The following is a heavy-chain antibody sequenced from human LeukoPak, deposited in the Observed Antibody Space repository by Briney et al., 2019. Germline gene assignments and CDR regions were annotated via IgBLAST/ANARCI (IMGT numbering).Heavy chain of an antibody. V-gene: IGHV3-30*04. Sequence: PGRSLRLSCAASGFTFSSYAMHWVRQAPGKGLEWVAVISYDGSNKYYADSVKGRFTISRDNSKNTLYLQMNSLRAEDTAVYYCARAGNSIAVAGTLGFDPWGQGTLVTVSS. CDR3: ARAGNSIAVAGTLGFDP. D-gene: IGHD6-19*01. CDR1: GFTFSSYA. J-gene: IGHJ5*02. CDR2: ISYDGSNK.